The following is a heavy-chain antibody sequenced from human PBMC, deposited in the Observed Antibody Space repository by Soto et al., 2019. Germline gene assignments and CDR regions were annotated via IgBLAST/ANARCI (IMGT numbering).Heavy chain of an antibody. CDR2: IYWNDDK. Sequence: QITLKESGPTLVKPTQTLTLTCAFSGFSLSTFGVVVGWIRQPPGKALEWLALIYWNDDKRYSPSLKSRLTITKDTSKNQVVLTMTNMDPVDTDTYSCARTHSSSTIDYWGQGTLVTVSS. J-gene: IGHJ4*02. CDR1: GFSLSTFGVV. V-gene: IGHV2-5*01. CDR3: ARTHSSSTIDY. D-gene: IGHD6-6*01.